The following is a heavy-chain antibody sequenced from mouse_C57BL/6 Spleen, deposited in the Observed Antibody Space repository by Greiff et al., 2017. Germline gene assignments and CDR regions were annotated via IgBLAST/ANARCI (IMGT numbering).Heavy chain of an antibody. CDR1: GYSFTGYY. J-gene: IGHJ1*03. V-gene: IGHV1-42*01. Sequence: VQLKQSGPELVKPGASVKISCKASGYSFTGYYMNWVKQSPEKSLEWIGEINPSTGGTTYNQKFKAKATLTVDKSSSTAYMQLKSLTSEDSAVYYCARFHYGSSYSLVWGTGTTVTVSS. CDR3: ARFHYGSSYSLV. CDR2: INPSTGGT. D-gene: IGHD1-1*01.